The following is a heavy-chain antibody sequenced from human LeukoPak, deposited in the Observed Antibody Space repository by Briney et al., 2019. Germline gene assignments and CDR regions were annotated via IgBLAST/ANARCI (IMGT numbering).Heavy chain of an antibody. D-gene: IGHD3-3*01. V-gene: IGHV3-7*01. J-gene: IGHJ4*02. CDR3: ARAQSGFWSGYCFDY. CDR1: GFTFSTSW. Sequence: GGSLRLSCAASGFTFSTSWMTWVRQAPGKGLEWVANIKQDGSEKYYVDSVKGRFAVSRDNAKNSLYLQMNSLRAEDTAVYYCARAQSGFWSGYCFDYCGQGTLVTVSS. CDR2: IKQDGSEK.